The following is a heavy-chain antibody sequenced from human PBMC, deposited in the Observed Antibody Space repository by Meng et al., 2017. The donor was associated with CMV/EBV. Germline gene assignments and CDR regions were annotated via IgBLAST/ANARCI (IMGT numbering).Heavy chain of an antibody. V-gene: IGHV3-30*04. Sequence: GGSLRLSCAASGFTFSSYAMHWVRQAPGKGLEWVAVISYDGSNKYYADSVKGRFTISRDNSKNTLYLQMNSLRAEDTAVYYCAREGLRTIFDRTYYYYGMDVWGQGNPGHRLL. CDR1: GFTFSSYA. D-gene: IGHD3-3*01. CDR2: ISYDGSNK. J-gene: IGHJ6*02. CDR3: AREGLRTIFDRTYYYYGMDV.